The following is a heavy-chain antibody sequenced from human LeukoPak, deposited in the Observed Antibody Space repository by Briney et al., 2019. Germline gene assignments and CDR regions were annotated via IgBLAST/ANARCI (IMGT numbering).Heavy chain of an antibody. V-gene: IGHV3-7*01. CDR3: ARDRGVAGLFDY. CDR2: IKEDGSDK. CDR1: GFTLSSYW. J-gene: IGHJ4*02. Sequence: WGSLRLSCAAPGFTLSSYWMSWGRQAPGKGLEWVANIKEDGSDKNYVDSVKGRFTISRDNAKNSLYLQMNSLRAEDTAVYYCARDRGVAGLFDYWGQGILVTVSS. D-gene: IGHD6-19*01.